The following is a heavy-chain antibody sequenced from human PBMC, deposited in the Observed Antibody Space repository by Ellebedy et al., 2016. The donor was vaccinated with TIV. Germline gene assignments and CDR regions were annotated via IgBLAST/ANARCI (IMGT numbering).Heavy chain of an antibody. J-gene: IGHJ4*02. D-gene: IGHD6-19*01. CDR3: ARDQWLGRAYYFDY. CDR2: IKQDGSEK. V-gene: IGHV3-7*01. Sequence: GESLKISCAASGFTFSNYWMSWVRQAPGKGLEWVANIKQDGSEKYYVDSVKGRFSISRDNAKNSMYLQMNSLRDEDTAVYCCARDQWLGRAYYFDYWGQGTLLTVSS. CDR1: GFTFSNYW.